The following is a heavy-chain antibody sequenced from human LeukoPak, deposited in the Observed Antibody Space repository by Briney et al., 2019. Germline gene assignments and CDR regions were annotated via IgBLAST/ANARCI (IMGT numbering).Heavy chain of an antibody. CDR2: IKTDGSQI. CDR1: GFTFSSYA. Sequence: GGSLRLSCAASGFTFSSYAMHWVRQAPGKGLEWVANIKTDGSQIYYVDSVKGRFTISRDNAKNSLYLQMNSLRAEDTAVYYCARDRAYRDRAFDIWGQGTMVTVSS. V-gene: IGHV3-7*03. J-gene: IGHJ3*02. CDR3: ARDRAYRDRAFDI. D-gene: IGHD1-14*01.